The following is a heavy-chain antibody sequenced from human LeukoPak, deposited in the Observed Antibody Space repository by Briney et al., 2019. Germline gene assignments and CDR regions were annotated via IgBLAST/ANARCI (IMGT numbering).Heavy chain of an antibody. CDR3: ARTPRKVTTYYYGMDV. D-gene: IGHD4-17*01. CDR2: INHSGST. Sequence: SETLSLTCAVYGGSFSGYYWSRIRQPPGKGLEWIGEINHSGSTNYNPSLKSRVTISVDTSKNQFSLKLSSVTAADTAVYYCARTPRKVTTYYYGMDVWGKGTTVTVSS. V-gene: IGHV4-34*01. CDR1: GGSFSGYY. J-gene: IGHJ6*04.